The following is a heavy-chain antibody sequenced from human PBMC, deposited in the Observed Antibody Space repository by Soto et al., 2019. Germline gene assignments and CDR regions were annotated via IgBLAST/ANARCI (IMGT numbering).Heavy chain of an antibody. Sequence: QVTLKESGPVLVKPTETLTLTCTVSGFSLSDADVGVAWIRQPPGKALEWLAHILSNDEEVFSSSLRTRLTISKDTSRSQVVLTMSNMEPVDTATYYCARIREYCSGGSCYFYYFAMDVWGQGTTVTVS. V-gene: IGHV2-26*01. CDR2: ILSNDEE. CDR3: ARIREYCSGGSCYFYYFAMDV. J-gene: IGHJ6*02. D-gene: IGHD2-15*01. CDR1: GFSLSDADVG.